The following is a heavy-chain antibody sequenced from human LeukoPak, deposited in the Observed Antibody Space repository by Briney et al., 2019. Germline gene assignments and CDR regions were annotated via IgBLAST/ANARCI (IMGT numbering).Heavy chain of an antibody. D-gene: IGHD3-22*01. J-gene: IGHJ3*02. CDR3: ARADSSGYYKHAFDI. Sequence: SETLSLTCAVYGGSFSGYYWSWIRQPPGKGLEWIGEINHSGSTNYNPSLKSRVTISVDTSKNQFSLKLSSVTAADTAVYYCARADSSGYYKHAFDIWGQGTMVTVSS. CDR1: GGSFSGYY. CDR2: INHSGST. V-gene: IGHV4-34*01.